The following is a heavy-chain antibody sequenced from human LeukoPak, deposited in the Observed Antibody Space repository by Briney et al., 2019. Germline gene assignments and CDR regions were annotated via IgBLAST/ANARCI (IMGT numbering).Heavy chain of an antibody. Sequence: SETLSLTCTVSGGSVSSSSYYWGWIRQPPGRGLEWTGSVVYRGSTYYNPSRKRRVTISVDTLKSQSSLKLSSVTAADTAVYYCARVLRQIVVVPAAFDPWGQGTLVTVSS. D-gene: IGHD2-2*01. CDR1: GGSVSSSSYY. V-gene: IGHV4-39*07. J-gene: IGHJ5*02. CDR2: VVYRGST. CDR3: ARVLRQIVVVPAAFDP.